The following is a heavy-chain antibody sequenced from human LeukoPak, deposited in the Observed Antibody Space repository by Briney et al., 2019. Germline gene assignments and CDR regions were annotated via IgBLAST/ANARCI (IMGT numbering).Heavy chain of an antibody. CDR1: GYSFTSYW. Sequence: GESLKISCKGSGYSFTSYWIGWVRQMPGKGLEWMGIIYPGDSDTRYSPSFQGQVTISADKSISTAYLQWSSLKASDTAMYYCARLRGGCDILTGYFDYWGQGTLVTVSS. V-gene: IGHV5-51*01. D-gene: IGHD3-9*01. CDR2: IYPGDSDT. CDR3: ARLRGGCDILTGYFDY. J-gene: IGHJ4*02.